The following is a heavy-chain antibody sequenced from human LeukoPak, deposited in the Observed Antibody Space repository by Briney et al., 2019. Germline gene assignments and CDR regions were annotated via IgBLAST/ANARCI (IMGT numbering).Heavy chain of an antibody. D-gene: IGHD6-13*01. CDR1: GYTFTSSD. V-gene: IGHV1-8*01. CDR3: ARDRPGLAAAGTYDF. J-gene: IGHJ4*02. Sequence: ASVKVSCKASGYTFTSSDINWLRQATGQGPEWMGWLNPNSGKTGYAQKFQGRVTLTHDTATSTAYMELSNLRFEDTAVYYCARDRPGLAAAGTYDFWGQGTLITVSS. CDR2: LNPNSGKT.